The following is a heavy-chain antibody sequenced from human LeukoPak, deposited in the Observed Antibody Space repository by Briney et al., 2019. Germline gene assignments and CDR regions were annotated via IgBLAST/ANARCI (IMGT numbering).Heavy chain of an antibody. D-gene: IGHD6-6*01. CDR1: GYSSNTYW. J-gene: IGHJ4*02. CDR2: IYPGDSDT. V-gene: IGHV5-51*01. CDR3: ASQEYGSSLSIVY. Sequence: GESLKISCKGSGYSSNTYWIGWVRQMPGKGLEWMGIIYPGDSDTRYSPSFQGQVTISADKSISTAYLQWSSLKASDTAMYYCASQEYGSSLSIVYWGQGTLVTVSS.